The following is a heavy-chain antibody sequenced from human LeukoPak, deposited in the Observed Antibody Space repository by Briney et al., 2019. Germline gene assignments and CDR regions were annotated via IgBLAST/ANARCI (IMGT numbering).Heavy chain of an antibody. D-gene: IGHD6-19*01. CDR1: GFAFSNLD. CDR2: ISNSGNRT. J-gene: IGHJ4*02. V-gene: IGHV3-23*01. Sequence: GGSLRLSCAASGFAFSNLDMDWVRQAPGKGLEWVSGISNSGNRTYYADSVKGRFTLSRDNSKNTLYLQMNSLRAEDTAVYYCAKDARRSSGWWFFDHWGQGTLVTVSS. CDR3: AKDARRSSGWWFFDH.